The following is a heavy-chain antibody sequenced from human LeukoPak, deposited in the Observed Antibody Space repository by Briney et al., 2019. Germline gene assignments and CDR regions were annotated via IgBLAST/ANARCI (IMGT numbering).Heavy chain of an antibody. CDR3: ARETLEVTNGYFDY. J-gene: IGHJ4*02. CDR2: IIPILGIA. CDR1: GGTFSSYA. V-gene: IGHV1-69*04. D-gene: IGHD3-3*01. Sequence: SVKVSCKASGGTFSSYAIIWVRQAPGQGLEWMGRIIPILGIANYAQKFQGRVTITADKSTSTAYMELSSLRSEDTAVYYCARETLEVTNGYFDYWGQGTLVTVSS.